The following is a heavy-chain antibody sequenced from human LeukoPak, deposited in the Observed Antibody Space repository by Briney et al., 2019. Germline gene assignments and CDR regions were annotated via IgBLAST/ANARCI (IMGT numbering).Heavy chain of an antibody. J-gene: IGHJ4*02. V-gene: IGHV3-30*18. D-gene: IGHD2-15*01. Sequence: PGGSLRLSCAASGFTFSSYGMHWVRQAPGKGLEWVAVISYDGSNKYYADSVKGRSTISRDNPKNTLYLQMNSLRAEDTAVYYCAKASVVAATPGYWGQGTLVTVSS. CDR3: AKASVVAATPGY. CDR2: ISYDGSNK. CDR1: GFTFSSYG.